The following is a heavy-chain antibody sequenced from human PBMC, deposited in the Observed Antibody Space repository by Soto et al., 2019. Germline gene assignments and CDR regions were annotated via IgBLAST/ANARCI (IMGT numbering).Heavy chain of an antibody. J-gene: IGHJ6*02. D-gene: IGHD3-16*01. CDR1: GYTFTTYS. Sequence: GSVKVSCKASGYTFTTYSMHWVRQAPGHRLEWMGWSNAGNGYTQYSQDFQGRVTITRDTSASTAYMELSSLGSEDMAVYYCARDGGSGMDVWGQGTTVTVSS. CDR3: ARDGGSGMDV. V-gene: IGHV1-3*02. CDR2: SNAGNGYT.